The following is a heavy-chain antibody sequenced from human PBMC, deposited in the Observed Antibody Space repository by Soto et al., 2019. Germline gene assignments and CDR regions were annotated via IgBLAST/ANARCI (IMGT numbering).Heavy chain of an antibody. D-gene: IGHD2-15*01. Sequence: GASVKLSCKASGYTFTSYYMHWVRQAPGQGLEWMGIINPSGGSTSYAQKFQGRVTMTRDTSTSTVYMELSSLRSEDTAVYYCARGRFVVVAAATNWFDPWGQGTLVTVSS. CDR3: ARGRFVVVAAATNWFDP. CDR1: GYTFTSYY. V-gene: IGHV1-46*01. J-gene: IGHJ5*02. CDR2: INPSGGST.